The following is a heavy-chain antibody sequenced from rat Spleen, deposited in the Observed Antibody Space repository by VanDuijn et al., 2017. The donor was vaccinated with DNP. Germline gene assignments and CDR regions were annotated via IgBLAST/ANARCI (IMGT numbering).Heavy chain of an antibody. D-gene: IGHD1-5*01. J-gene: IGHJ2*01. CDR3: ARWKIGPHYFDY. Sequence: EVQLQESGPGLVKPSQSLSLTCSVTGHSITSNYWGWIRKFPGNKMEWFGHISYSGRTTYNPSLKSRISITRDTSKNQFFLQLNSVSTEDTATYDCARWKIGPHYFDYWGQGGMVTVSS. CDR1: GHSITSNY. V-gene: IGHV3-1*01. CDR2: ISYSGRT.